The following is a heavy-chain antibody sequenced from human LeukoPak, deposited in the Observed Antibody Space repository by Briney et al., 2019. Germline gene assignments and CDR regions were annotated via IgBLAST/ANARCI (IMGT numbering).Heavy chain of an antibody. V-gene: IGHV4-59*12. J-gene: IGHJ6*02. CDR2: IYYSGST. Sequence: PSQTLSLTFTVSGGAISTYDWSWIRQPPGKGLEWIGYIYYSGSTNYNPSLKSRVTISVDTSKNQFSLKLSSVTAADTAVYYCARDLRVGRYSSSWYGMDVWGQGTTVTVSS. CDR3: ARDLRVGRYSSSWYGMDV. CDR1: GGAISTYD. D-gene: IGHD6-13*01.